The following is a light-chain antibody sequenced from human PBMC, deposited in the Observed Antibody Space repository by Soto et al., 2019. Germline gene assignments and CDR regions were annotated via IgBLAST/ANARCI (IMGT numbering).Light chain of an antibody. J-gene: IGLJ3*02. V-gene: IGLV2-23*02. CDR2: EVS. Sequence: QSVLTQPASVSGSPGQSITISCTGTSSDVGSYNLVSWYQQHPGKAPKLMIYEVSKRPSGVSNRFSGSKSGNTASPTISGLQAEDEADYYCCSYAGSSTLWVFGGGTKLTVL. CDR1: SSDVGSYNL. CDR3: CSYAGSSTLWV.